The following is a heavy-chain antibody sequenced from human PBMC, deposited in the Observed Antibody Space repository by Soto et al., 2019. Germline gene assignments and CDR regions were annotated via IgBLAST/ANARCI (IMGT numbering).Heavy chain of an antibody. CDR2: IIPIFGTA. V-gene: IGHV1-69*13. CDR1: GGTFSSYA. Sequence: SVKVSCKASGGTFSSYAISWVRQAPGQGLEWMGGIIPIFGTANYAQKFQGRVTITADESTSTAYMELSSLRSEDTAVYYCAGGVRGVDYYYGMDVWGQGTTVTVSS. D-gene: IGHD3-10*01. CDR3: AGGVRGVDYYYGMDV. J-gene: IGHJ6*02.